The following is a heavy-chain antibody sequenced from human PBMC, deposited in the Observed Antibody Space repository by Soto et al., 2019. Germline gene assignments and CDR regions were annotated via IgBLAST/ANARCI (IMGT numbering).Heavy chain of an antibody. Sequence: SQTLSLTCAISGDSVSSNSAAWNWIRQSPSRGLEWLGRTYYRSKWYNDYAVSVKSRITINPDTSKNQFSLQLNSVTPEDTAVYYCAREDIVVVPAAITAYAFGIWGQGTMVTVSS. D-gene: IGHD2-2*01. V-gene: IGHV6-1*01. J-gene: IGHJ3*02. CDR1: GDSVSSNSAA. CDR2: TYYRSKWYN. CDR3: AREDIVVVPAAITAYAFGI.